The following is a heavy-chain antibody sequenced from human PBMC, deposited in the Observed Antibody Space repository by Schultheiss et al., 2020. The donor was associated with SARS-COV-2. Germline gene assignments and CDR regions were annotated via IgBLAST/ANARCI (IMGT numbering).Heavy chain of an antibody. V-gene: IGHV4-59*12. CDR1: RGSIVSYY. CDR2: IYYSGTT. J-gene: IGHJ4*02. D-gene: IGHD4-17*01. Sequence: SETLSLTCTVSRGSIVSYYWSWIRQPPGKGLEWIGYIYYSGTTNYNPSLKSRVTMSADTSKNQFSLKLSSVTAADTAVYYCARVLSDTVTTLDYWGQGTLVTVSS. CDR3: ARVLSDTVTTLDY.